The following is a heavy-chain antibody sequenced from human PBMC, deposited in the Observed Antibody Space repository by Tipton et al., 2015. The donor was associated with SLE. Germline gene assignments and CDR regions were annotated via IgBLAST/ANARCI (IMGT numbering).Heavy chain of an antibody. CDR3: ARHGMVNYYYYGMDV. V-gene: IGHV4-59*08. J-gene: IGHJ6*02. D-gene: IGHD4-23*01. CDR1: GGSISSYY. Sequence: TLSLTCSVSGGSISSYYWSWIRQPPAKVLEWIGFIYYNGKTNYNSSLKSRVTISVDTSKSQFSLKLRSVTAADTAVYYCARHGMVNYYYYGMDVWGQGTTVTVSS. CDR2: IYYNGKT.